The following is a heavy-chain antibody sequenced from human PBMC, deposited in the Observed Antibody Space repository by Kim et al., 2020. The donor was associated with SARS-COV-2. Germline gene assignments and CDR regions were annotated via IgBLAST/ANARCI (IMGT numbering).Heavy chain of an antibody. Sequence: RYRPSFQGQVTISADKSISTAYLQWSSLKASDTAMYYCAREGKGLFMDVWGQGTTVTVSS. V-gene: IGHV5-51*01. CDR3: AREGKGLFMDV. J-gene: IGHJ6*02.